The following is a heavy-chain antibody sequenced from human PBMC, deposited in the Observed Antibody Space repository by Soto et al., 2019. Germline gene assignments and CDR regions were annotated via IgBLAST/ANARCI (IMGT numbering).Heavy chain of an antibody. D-gene: IGHD3-22*01. CDR1: GFTFSSYA. CDR3: ARSSTGYYGNLGYHY. J-gene: IGHJ4*02. CDR2: ISYDGSNK. Sequence: QVQLVESGGGVVQPGRSLRLSCAASGFTFSSYAMHWVRQAPGKGLEWVAVISYDGSNKYYADSVKGRFTNSRDNSKNTMYLQMNSLSSEDTAVYYCARSSTGYYGNLGYHYWGQGTLVTVSS. V-gene: IGHV3-30-3*01.